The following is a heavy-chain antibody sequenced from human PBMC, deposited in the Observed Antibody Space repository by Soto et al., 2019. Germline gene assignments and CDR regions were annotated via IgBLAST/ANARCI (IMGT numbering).Heavy chain of an antibody. CDR1: GFTFSSYG. Sequence: PGGSLRLSCAASGFTFSSYGMHWVRQAPGKGLEWVAVIWYDGSNKYYADSVKGRFTISRDNSKNTLYLQMNSLRAEDTAVYYCARAVASSWAFDYWGQGTLVTVSS. D-gene: IGHD6-13*01. CDR3: ARAVASSWAFDY. CDR2: IWYDGSNK. J-gene: IGHJ4*02. V-gene: IGHV3-33*01.